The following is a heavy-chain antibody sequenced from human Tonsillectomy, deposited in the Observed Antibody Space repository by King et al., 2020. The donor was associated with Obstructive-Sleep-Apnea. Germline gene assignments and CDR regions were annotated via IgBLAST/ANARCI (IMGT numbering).Heavy chain of an antibody. CDR2: IDPTDFST. V-gene: IGHV5-10-1*03. J-gene: IGHJ4*02. CDR3: ARHSSSWYS. Sequence: VQLVESGAEVKKPGESLRISCKGSGYSFTSFWINWVRQMPGKGLEWMGRIDPTDFSTNYSPSFQGHVSISVDKSISTAYLQWSSLKASDTAMYYCARHSSSWYSWGQGTLVIVSS. D-gene: IGHD6-13*01. CDR1: GYSFTSFW.